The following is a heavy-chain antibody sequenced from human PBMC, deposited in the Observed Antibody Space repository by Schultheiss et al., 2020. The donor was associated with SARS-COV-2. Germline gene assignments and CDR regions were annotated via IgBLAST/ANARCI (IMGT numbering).Heavy chain of an antibody. CDR1: GLRFDDYA. J-gene: IGHJ4*02. V-gene: IGHV3-9*01. D-gene: IGHD3-16*01. Sequence: GGSLRLSCAASGLRFDDYAMHWVRQAPGKGLEWVSGISWNSGSIGYADSVKGRFTISRDNSKNTLYLQMNSLRAEDTAVYYCANGRLGEDFDYWGQGTLVTVSS. CDR3: ANGRLGEDFDY. CDR2: ISWNSGSI.